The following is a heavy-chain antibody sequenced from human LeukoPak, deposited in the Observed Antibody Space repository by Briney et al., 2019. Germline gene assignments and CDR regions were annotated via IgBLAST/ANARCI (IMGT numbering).Heavy chain of an antibody. J-gene: IGHJ4*02. Sequence: GGSLRLSCAASGFTFSAYSMGWVRQAPGKGLEWLSLIYSGDRTYHADSVKGRFTVSRDDSENTLSPQMNSLRVEDTALYFCARVVGASHHTVDYWGQGALVTVSS. CDR2: IYSGDRT. D-gene: IGHD1-26*01. CDR3: ARVVGASHHTVDY. CDR1: GFTFSAYS. V-gene: IGHV3-53*01.